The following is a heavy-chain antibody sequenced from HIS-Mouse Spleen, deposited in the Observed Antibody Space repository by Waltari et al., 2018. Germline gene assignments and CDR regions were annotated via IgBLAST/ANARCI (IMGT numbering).Heavy chain of an antibody. CDR3: ARVTGDDAFDI. V-gene: IGHV6-1*01. CDR2: TYYRSKWYN. Sequence: QVRRHRPGPGRVRPSQPLSLPCAIPGPGVSSTSPAWNWSGQSPSRGLEWLGRTYYRSKWYNDYAVSVKSRITINPDTSKNQFSLQLNSVTPEDTAVYYCARVTGDDAFDIWGQGTMVTVSS. J-gene: IGHJ3*02. D-gene: IGHD7-27*01. CDR1: GPGVSSTSPA.